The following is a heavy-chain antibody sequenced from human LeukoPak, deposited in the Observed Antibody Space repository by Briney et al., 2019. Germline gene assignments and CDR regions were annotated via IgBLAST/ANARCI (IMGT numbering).Heavy chain of an antibody. D-gene: IGHD5-18*01. J-gene: IGHJ4*02. CDR2: ISGSGGST. CDR3: ARYNVRYSYGYEDY. CDR1: GFTFSSYA. V-gene: IGHV3-23*01. Sequence: GGSLRVSCAASGFTFSSYAMSWVRQAPGKGLEWVSAISGSGGSTYYADSVKGRFTISRDNSKNTLYLQMNSLRAEDTAVYYCARYNVRYSYGYEDYWGQGTLVTVSS.